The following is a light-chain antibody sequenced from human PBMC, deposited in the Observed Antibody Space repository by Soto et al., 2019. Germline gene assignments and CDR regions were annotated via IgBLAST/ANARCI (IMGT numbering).Light chain of an antibody. CDR3: QQANSFPLT. Sequence: DIQLTQSPASVSAAVGDRINISCRASQPIKTWLAWYQQKPGKGPKLLIYTASTLETGVPSRFSGSGAGTDFTLTISSLQPEDFATYYCQQANSFPLTFGGGTKVEIK. V-gene: IGKV1-12*01. CDR2: TAS. CDR1: QPIKTW. J-gene: IGKJ4*01.